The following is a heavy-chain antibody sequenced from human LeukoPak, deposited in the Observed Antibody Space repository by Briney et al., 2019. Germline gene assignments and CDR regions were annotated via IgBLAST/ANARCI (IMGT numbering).Heavy chain of an antibody. J-gene: IGHJ5*02. Sequence: GGSLRLSCAASGFTFSSYGMHWVRQAPGKGLEWVALIQYDGSNKYYADSVKGRFTISRDNSKNTLYLQLNSLRPEDTAVYYCADAYGPWGQGTLVTVSS. V-gene: IGHV3-30*02. CDR1: GFTFSSYG. CDR2: IQYDGSNK. CDR3: ADAYGP. D-gene: IGHD4-17*01.